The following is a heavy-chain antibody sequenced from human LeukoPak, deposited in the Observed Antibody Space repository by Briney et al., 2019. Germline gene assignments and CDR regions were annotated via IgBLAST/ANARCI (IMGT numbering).Heavy chain of an antibody. CDR2: ISGSGGST. V-gene: IGHV3-23*01. Sequence: GGSLRLSCTVSGFTFSSYAMSWVRKAPGKGLEWVSAISGSGGSTYYADSVKGRFTISSNNSKNTLNLQINSLRAEDTAVYYCAKAGWDYNQNLDYWGQGTLVTVSS. CDR3: AKAGWDYNQNLDY. CDR1: GFTFSSYA. J-gene: IGHJ4*02. D-gene: IGHD4-11*01.